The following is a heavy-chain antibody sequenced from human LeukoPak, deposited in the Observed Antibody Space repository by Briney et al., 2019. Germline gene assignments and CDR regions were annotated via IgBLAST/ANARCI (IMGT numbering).Heavy chain of an antibody. Sequence: PSETLSLTCTVSGGSIHTYYWTRIRQPPGKGLEWIGYRFYRGSPYYNPSLKSRVTISVDTSRNQFSLKLTSVTAADTAVYYCARAIGDDFWSGDAFDIWGQGTMVTVSS. CDR2: RFYRGSP. D-gene: IGHD3-3*01. CDR3: ARAIGDDFWSGDAFDI. V-gene: IGHV4-59*01. J-gene: IGHJ3*02. CDR1: GGSIHTYY.